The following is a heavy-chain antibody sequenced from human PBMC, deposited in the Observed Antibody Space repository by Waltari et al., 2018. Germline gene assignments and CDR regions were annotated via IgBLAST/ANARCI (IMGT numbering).Heavy chain of an antibody. J-gene: IGHJ4*02. Sequence: EVQLVESGGGLVQPGRSLRLSCAASGFTFDDYAMNWVRQAPGKGLEWVSGISWNSGSIGYADSVKGRFTISRDNAKNSLYLQMNSLRAEDTALYYCAKVSAAGAYDYWGQGTLVTVSS. CDR3: AKVSAAGAYDY. CDR1: GFTFDDYA. D-gene: IGHD6-13*01. CDR2: ISWNSGSI. V-gene: IGHV3-9*01.